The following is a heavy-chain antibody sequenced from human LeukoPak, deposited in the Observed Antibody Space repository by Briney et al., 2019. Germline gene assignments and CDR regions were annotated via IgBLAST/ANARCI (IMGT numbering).Heavy chain of an antibody. CDR3: AKATGSYPSNPFDY. Sequence: GGSLRLSCAASGFTFSNYAMGWVRQAPGKGLEWVSAMSGSGGSTYYADSVKGRFTISRDNSKNTLYLQMTSLRVEDTAVYYCAKATGSYPSNPFDYWGQGTLVAVSS. D-gene: IGHD1-26*01. CDR2: MSGSGGST. V-gene: IGHV3-23*01. CDR1: GFTFSNYA. J-gene: IGHJ4*02.